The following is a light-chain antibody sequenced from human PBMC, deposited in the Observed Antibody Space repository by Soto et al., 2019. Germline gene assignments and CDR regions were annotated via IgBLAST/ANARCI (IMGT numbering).Light chain of an antibody. Sequence: EIVLTQSPGTLSLSPGERATLSCRASQSVSSSYLAWYQQKPGKAPRLLIYGASSSATGIPDRFSGSGSGTDFTLTISRLEPEDFAVYYCQQYGSSLWTFGQGTKVEVK. CDR3: QQYGSSLWT. J-gene: IGKJ1*01. CDR2: GAS. CDR1: QSVSSSY. V-gene: IGKV3-20*01.